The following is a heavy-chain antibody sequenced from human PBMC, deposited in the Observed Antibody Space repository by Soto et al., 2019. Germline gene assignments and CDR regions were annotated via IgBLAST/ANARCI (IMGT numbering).Heavy chain of an antibody. Sequence: GGSLRLSCAASGFTVSNNYLSWVRQAPGKGLRWVSLIYSDGGTDYAESVKGRFTISRDNSKNTLYLQMNSLKAEDTAIYYCATRMTTAPYWGQGTLVTVSS. CDR2: IYSDGGT. V-gene: IGHV3-66*01. CDR1: GFTVSNNY. D-gene: IGHD4-17*01. J-gene: IGHJ4*02. CDR3: ATRMTTAPY.